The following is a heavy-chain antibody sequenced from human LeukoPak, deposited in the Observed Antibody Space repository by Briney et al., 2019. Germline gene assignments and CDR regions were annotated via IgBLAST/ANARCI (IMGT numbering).Heavy chain of an antibody. Sequence: PSETLSLTCTVSGGSISSTIYYWSWIRQPPGKGLEWIGYVYYRGTTSYNPSLKSRVTISVDTSKNQFSLKLSSVTAADTAVYYCARLLPSLRIDHWGQGTLVTVSS. CDR1: GGSISSTIYY. J-gene: IGHJ4*02. V-gene: IGHV4-61*05. CDR2: VYYRGTT. CDR3: ARLLPSLRIDH.